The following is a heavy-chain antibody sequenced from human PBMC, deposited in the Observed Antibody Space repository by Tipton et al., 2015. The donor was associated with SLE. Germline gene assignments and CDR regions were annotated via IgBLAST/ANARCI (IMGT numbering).Heavy chain of an antibody. Sequence: SLRLSCAASGFTFSNDAMTWVRQAPGKGLEWVSIISGSGDTTYYADSVKGRFTISRDNSKNTVYLQMNSVRVEDTAIYYCARRNSTSGAFDIWGQGTLVTVSS. J-gene: IGHJ3*02. V-gene: IGHV3-23*01. CDR3: ARRNSTSGAFDI. CDR1: GFTFSNDA. CDR2: ISGSGDTT. D-gene: IGHD5/OR15-5a*01.